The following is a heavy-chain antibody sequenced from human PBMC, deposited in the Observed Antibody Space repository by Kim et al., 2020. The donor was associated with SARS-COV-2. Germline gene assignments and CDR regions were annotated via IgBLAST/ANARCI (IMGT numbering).Heavy chain of an antibody. CDR2: ISGSGGST. J-gene: IGHJ6*03. Sequence: GGSLRLSCAASGFTFSSYAMSWVRQAPGKGLEWVSAISGSGGSTYYADSVKGRFTISRDNSKNTLYLQMNSLRAEDTAVYYCAKVNLPASGSYYNYYYYYMDVWGKGTTVTVSS. V-gene: IGHV3-23*01. CDR1: GFTFSSYA. D-gene: IGHD3-10*01. CDR3: AKVNLPASGSYYNYYYYYMDV.